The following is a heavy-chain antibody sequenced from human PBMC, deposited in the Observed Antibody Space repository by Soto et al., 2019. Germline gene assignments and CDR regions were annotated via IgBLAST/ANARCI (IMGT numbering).Heavy chain of an antibody. CDR2: ISYDGSNK. CDR3: AKAMAGESFDY. V-gene: IGHV3-30*18. J-gene: IGHJ4*02. CDR1: GFPFSSCG. D-gene: IGHD6-19*01. Sequence: PGGSLGLSWSASGFPFSSCGMHWVRQAPGKGLEWVAVISYDGSNKYYADSVKGRFTISRDNSKNTLYLQMNSLRAEDTAVYYCAKAMAGESFDYCGQGTLVTLSS.